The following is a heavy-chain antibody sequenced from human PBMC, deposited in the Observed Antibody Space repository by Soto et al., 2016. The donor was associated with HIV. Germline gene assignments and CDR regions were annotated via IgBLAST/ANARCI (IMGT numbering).Heavy chain of an antibody. J-gene: IGHJ3*01. CDR2: IYNDGDT. CDR3: ARRGQRLTLDAFDV. D-gene: IGHD6-25*01. Sequence: QLQLQESGPGLVRPSETLSLTCSVSGGSISSSSYYWVWFRQPPGKGLEWIGSIYNDGDTYYNPSVESRVTISVDKSRNQFSLRLNSATATDTAVYFCARRGQRLTLDAFDVVGPGDTGHVSS. CDR1: GGSISSSSYY. V-gene: IGHV4-39*01.